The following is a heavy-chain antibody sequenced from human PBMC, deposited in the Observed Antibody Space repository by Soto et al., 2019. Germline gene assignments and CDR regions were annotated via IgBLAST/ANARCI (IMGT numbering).Heavy chain of an antibody. CDR2: IIPILGIA. V-gene: IGHV1-69*02. CDR3: ARSLWFGESHFDY. J-gene: IGHJ4*02. Sequence: SVKVSCKASGGTFSSYTISWVRQAPGQGLEWMGRIIPILGIANYAQKFQGRVTITADKSTSTAYMELSSLRSEDTAVYYCARSLWFGESHFDYWGQGTLVTVSS. D-gene: IGHD3-10*01. CDR1: GGTFSSYT.